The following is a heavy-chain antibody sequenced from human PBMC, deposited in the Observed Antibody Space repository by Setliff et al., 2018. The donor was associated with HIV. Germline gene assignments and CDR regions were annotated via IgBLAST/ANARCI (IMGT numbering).Heavy chain of an antibody. J-gene: IGHJ5*02. CDR2: ISSSSSYT. Sequence: GGSLRLSCAASGFTFSSYSMNWVRQAPGKGLEWVSYISSSSSYTHYADSVKGRFTISRDNVKNSLYLQMNSLRAEDTAVYYCARDNGRYFDRGWFDPWGQGALVTVS. CDR1: GFTFSSYS. CDR3: ARDNGRYFDRGWFDP. D-gene: IGHD3-9*01. V-gene: IGHV3-21*01.